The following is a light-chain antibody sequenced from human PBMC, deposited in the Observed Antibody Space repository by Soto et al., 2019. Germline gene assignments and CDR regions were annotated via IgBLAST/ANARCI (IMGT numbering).Light chain of an antibody. Sequence: EIVLTQSPGTLSLSPGERATLPCRASQSVSNNYLAWYQQKAGQAPRLLIYGASTRATGIPDRFSGSGSGTDFTLTISRLEPEDFAVYYCQQYGSSKWTFGQGTKVEIK. CDR3: QQYGSSKWT. V-gene: IGKV3-20*01. CDR1: QSVSNNY. CDR2: GAS. J-gene: IGKJ1*01.